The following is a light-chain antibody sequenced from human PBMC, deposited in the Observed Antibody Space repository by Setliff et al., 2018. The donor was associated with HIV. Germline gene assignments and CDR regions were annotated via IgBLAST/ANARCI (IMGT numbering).Light chain of an antibody. CDR3: SSRTSSSTPYV. V-gene: IGLV2-14*03. CDR2: DVS. Sequence: QSALTQPASVSGSPGQSITISCTGTSSDVGGYNYVSWYQQHPGKAPKLMIYDVSDRPSGVSNRFSGSKSGNTASLTISGLQAEDEADYYCSSRTSSSTPYVFGTGTKVTVL. J-gene: IGLJ1*01. CDR1: SSDVGGYNY.